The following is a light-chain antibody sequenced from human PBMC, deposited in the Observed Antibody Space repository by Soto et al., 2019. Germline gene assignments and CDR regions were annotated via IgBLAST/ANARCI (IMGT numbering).Light chain of an antibody. J-gene: IGKJ1*01. Sequence: EIVMTQSPATLSVSPGERATLSCRASQSIHIRLAWYQQKPGQAPRLLMFRTSTRATGFPPRFSGGGSGTEFNLTISSLQSEDFGIYYCQQYNNWLWTFGLGTKVDIK. CDR2: RTS. CDR1: QSIHIR. CDR3: QQYNNWLWT. V-gene: IGKV3-15*01.